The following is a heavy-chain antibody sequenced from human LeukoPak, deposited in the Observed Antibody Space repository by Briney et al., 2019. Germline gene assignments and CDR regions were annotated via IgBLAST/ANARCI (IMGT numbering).Heavy chain of an antibody. J-gene: IGHJ4*02. CDR2: ISGSGGST. V-gene: IGHV3-23*01. CDR1: GFTFSSYA. CDR3: AKDPDREMATIFDY. Sequence: GGSLRLSCAASGFTFSSYAMSWVRLAPGKGLEWVSAISGSGGSTYYADSVKGRFTISRDNSKNTLYLQMNSLRAEDTAVYYCAKDPDREMATIFDYWGQGTLVTVSS. D-gene: IGHD5-24*01.